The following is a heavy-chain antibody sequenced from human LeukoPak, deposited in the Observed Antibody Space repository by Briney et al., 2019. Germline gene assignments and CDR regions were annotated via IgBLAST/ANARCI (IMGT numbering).Heavy chain of an antibody. CDR1: GGSISSYY. CDR2: IYYSGST. J-gene: IGHJ5*02. Sequence: SETLSLTCTVSGGSISSYYWNWIRQPPGKGLEWIGYIYYSGSTNYNPSLKSRVTISVDTSKNQFSLKLSSVTAADTAVYYCARHSSGWYDWFDPWGQGTLVTVSS. CDR3: ARHSSGWYDWFDP. V-gene: IGHV4-59*01. D-gene: IGHD6-19*01.